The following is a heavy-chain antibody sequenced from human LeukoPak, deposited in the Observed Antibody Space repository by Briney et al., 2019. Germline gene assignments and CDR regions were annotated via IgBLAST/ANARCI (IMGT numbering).Heavy chain of an antibody. V-gene: IGHV1-69*04. D-gene: IGHD4-17*01. CDR1: GYTFTGYY. J-gene: IGHJ6*02. Sequence: SVKVSCKASGYTFTGYYMHWVRQAPGQGLEWMGRIIPILGIANYAQKSQGRVTITADKSTSTAYMELSSLRSEDTAVYYCARAQFGDEYGMDVWGQGTTVTVSS. CDR3: ARAQFGDEYGMDV. CDR2: IIPILGIA.